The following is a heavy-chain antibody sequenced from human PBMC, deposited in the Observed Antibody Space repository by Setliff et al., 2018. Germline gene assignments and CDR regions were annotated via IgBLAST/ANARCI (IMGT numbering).Heavy chain of an antibody. CDR1: GDTLSVYY. D-gene: IGHD3-9*01. CDR3: AHSTTFDLHHDY. Sequence: SETLSLTCTVSGDTLSVYYWSWVRQSPGQGLEWIGYIYSSGSTNYNPSLESRVTISRDTSSNQFSLKLFSVTAADTAVYYCAHSTTFDLHHDYWGQGALVTVSS. J-gene: IGHJ4*02. V-gene: IGHV4-4*08. CDR2: IYSSGST.